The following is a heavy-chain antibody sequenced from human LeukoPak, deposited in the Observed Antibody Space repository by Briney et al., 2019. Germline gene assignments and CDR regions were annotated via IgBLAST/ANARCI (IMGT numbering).Heavy chain of an antibody. V-gene: IGHV3-33*08. CDR1: GFTFRSNG. CDR3: ARYTTGHGFDV. D-gene: IGHD2/OR15-2a*01. CDR2: IWYDGSDA. J-gene: IGHJ4*02. Sequence: GRSLRLSCAASGFTFRSNGMHWVRKAPGRGLEWVTYIWYDGSDADYADPVKGRFTISRDNSKNTLYLQMNSLRAEDTAVYYCARYTTGHGFDVWGQGTLVTVSS.